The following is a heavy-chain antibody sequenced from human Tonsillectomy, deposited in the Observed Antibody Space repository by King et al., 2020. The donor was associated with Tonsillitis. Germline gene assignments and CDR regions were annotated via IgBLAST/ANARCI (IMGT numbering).Heavy chain of an antibody. CDR2: ISSSSTTI. CDR1: AFKFRSYS. J-gene: IGHJ4*02. Sequence: VQLVESGGGLVQPGGSLRLSCAASAFKFRSYSMNWVRQAPGKGLEWVSYISSSSTTIYYADSVKGRFTISRDNAKNSLFLQMNSLRAEDTAVYYCARDTHRFAGTYSYLYFDYWGQGTLVTVSS. D-gene: IGHD1-26*01. CDR3: ARDTHRFAGTYSYLYFDY. V-gene: IGHV3-48*01.